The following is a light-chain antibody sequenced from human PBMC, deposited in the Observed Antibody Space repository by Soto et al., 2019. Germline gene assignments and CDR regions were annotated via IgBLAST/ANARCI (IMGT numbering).Light chain of an antibody. CDR3: QQYGRSPFT. CDR1: ESVSYVY. J-gene: IGKJ3*01. CDR2: GTS. V-gene: IGKV3-20*01. Sequence: DIVLTQYPGTLSLSPGERATLSCRASESVSYVYFAWYQQRPGQAPRLLIYGTSRRAAGIPDRFSGSGSGTDFTRTISSLEPEDVAVDYCQQYGRSPFTFGPGTKVDV.